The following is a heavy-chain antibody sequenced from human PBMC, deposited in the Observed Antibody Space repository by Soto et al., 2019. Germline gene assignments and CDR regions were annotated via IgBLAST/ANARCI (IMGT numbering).Heavy chain of an antibody. CDR2: VIPILGAT. Sequence: GASVKVSCKAFGGTFSNYAISWVRQAPGQGLEWMGGVIPILGATHYAPKFQGRVTINADESTSTAFMELSSLRSEDTAVYYCAREVEVDYYASGSYYVYWGQGTLVTVSS. V-gene: IGHV1-69*13. CDR3: AREVEVDYYASGSYYVY. D-gene: IGHD3-10*01. J-gene: IGHJ4*02. CDR1: GGTFSNYA.